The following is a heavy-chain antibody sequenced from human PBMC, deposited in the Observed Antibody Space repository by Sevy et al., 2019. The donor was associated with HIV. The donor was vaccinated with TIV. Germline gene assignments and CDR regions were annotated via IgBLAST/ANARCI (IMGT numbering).Heavy chain of an antibody. V-gene: IGHV3-64D*06. D-gene: IGHD3-10*01. Sequence: GGSLRLSCSASGFTFSNFAMHWVRQAPGKGLEYVSAISTDGDNTYYADSVKGRFTISRDNSKNTLYLQMSSLRAEETAVYYCVKDGARQQLLYWFDPWGQGTLVTVSS. CDR1: GFTFSNFA. CDR3: VKDGARQQLLYWFDP. CDR2: ISTDGDNT. J-gene: IGHJ5*02.